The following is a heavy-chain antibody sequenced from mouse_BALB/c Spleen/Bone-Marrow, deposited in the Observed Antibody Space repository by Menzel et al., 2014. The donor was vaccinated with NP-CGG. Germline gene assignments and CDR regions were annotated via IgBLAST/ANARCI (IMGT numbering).Heavy chain of an antibody. CDR1: GFNIKDTY. J-gene: IGHJ3*01. CDR2: IDPANGNT. D-gene: IGHD2-4*01. V-gene: IGHV14-3*02. CDR3: AVYDYEGFAC. Sequence: EVKLMESGAELVKPGASVKLSCTASGFNIKDTYMHWVKQRPEQGLEWIGRIDPANGNTKYDPKFQGKATITADTSSNTAYLQLSSLTSEDTAVYYCAVYDYEGFACWGQGTLVTVSA.